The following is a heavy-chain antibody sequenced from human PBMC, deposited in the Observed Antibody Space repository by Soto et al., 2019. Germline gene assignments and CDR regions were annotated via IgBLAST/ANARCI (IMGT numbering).Heavy chain of an antibody. CDR1: GFTFSSYA. D-gene: IGHD6-13*01. J-gene: IGHJ5*02. CDR3: AKAYSNSWPNDWFEP. CDR2: ITGSGAGS. Sequence: EVQLLESGGGWLQPGGSLRLSCAASGFTFSSYAMNWVRQAPGKGLEWVSGITGSGAGSYYSDSVKGRFTISRDNSKNTLYLQMNSLRAEDTAVYYCAKAYSNSWPNDWFEPWGQGTRVTVSS. V-gene: IGHV3-23*01.